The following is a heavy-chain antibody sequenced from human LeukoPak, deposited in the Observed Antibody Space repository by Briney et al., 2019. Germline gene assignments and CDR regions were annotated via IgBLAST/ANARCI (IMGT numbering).Heavy chain of an antibody. D-gene: IGHD3-10*01. V-gene: IGHV5-51*01. CDR2: IYPGDSDT. CDR3: ARKTGGSGTYKGVFDI. Sequence: GESLKISCKGSGYTFTSYWIGWVRQMPGKGLEWMGIIYPGDSDTRYSPSFQGQVTMSVDRSITTAYLRWSSLKASDTAIYYCARKTGGSGTYKGVFDIWGQGTMVTVSS. J-gene: IGHJ3*02. CDR1: GYTFTSYW.